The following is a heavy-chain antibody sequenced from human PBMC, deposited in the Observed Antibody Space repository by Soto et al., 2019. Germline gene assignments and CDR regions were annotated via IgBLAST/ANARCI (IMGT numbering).Heavy chain of an antibody. D-gene: IGHD3-10*01. Sequence: EASVKVSCKASGYTFTGYYMHWVRQAPGQGLEWMGWINPNSGGTNYAQKFQGWVTMTRDTSISTAYMELSRLRSDDTAVYYCARDRSTMVRGVIGLFAYWGQGTLVTVSS. V-gene: IGHV1-2*04. CDR1: GYTFTGYY. J-gene: IGHJ4*02. CDR3: ARDRSTMVRGVIGLFAY. CDR2: INPNSGGT.